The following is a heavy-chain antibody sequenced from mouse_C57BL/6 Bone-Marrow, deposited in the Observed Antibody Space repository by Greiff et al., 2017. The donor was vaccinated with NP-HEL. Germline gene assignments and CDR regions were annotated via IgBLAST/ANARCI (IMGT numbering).Heavy chain of an antibody. Sequence: VQLQQPGAELVMPGASVKLSCKASGFTFTSYWMHWVKQRPGQGLEWIGEIDPSDSYTNYNQKFKGKFTLTVDKSTSTAYMQLSSLTSEDAAVYYCARWGITEAWFAYWGQGTLVTVSA. CDR3: ARWGITEAWFAY. J-gene: IGHJ3*01. CDR1: GFTFTSYW. D-gene: IGHD2-4*01. V-gene: IGHV1-69*01. CDR2: IDPSDSYT.